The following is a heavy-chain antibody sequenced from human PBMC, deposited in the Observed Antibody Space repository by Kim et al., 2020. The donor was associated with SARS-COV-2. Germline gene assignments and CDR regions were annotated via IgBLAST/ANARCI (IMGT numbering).Heavy chain of an antibody. CDR2: IYNSGST. V-gene: IGHV4-59*13. D-gene: IGHD3-16*02. CDR3: ARDMTQKFRSFYLYFGMDV. J-gene: IGHJ6*02. Sequence: SETLSLTCTVSGGSITSYYWSWIRQPPGKGLEWIGYIYNSGSTNYNPSFKSRVTISMDTPNNQFSLKLTSVTAADTAVYYCARDMTQKFRSFYLYFGMDVWGRGTTVTVSS. CDR1: GGSITSYY.